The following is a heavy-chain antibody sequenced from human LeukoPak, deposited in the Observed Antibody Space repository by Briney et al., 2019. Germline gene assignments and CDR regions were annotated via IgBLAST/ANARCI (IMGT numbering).Heavy chain of an antibody. CDR2: IYYSGST. D-gene: IGHD2/OR15-2a*01. Sequence: SQTLSLTCTVSGGSISSGDYYWSWIRQPPGKGLEWIGYIYYSGSTYYNPSLKSRITISVDTSKNQFSLKLSSVTAADTAVYYCASMNKGDYFDYWGQGTLVTVSS. CDR3: ASMNKGDYFDY. CDR1: GGSISSGDYY. V-gene: IGHV4-30-4*08. J-gene: IGHJ4*02.